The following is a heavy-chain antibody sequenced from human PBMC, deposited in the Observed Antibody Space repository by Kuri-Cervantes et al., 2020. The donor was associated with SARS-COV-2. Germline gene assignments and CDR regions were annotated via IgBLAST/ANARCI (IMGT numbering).Heavy chain of an antibody. V-gene: IGHV1-18*01. D-gene: IGHD2-15*01. CDR1: GYTFTSHG. CDR3: ARDYCSGVSCREFDY. CDR2: ISAYNGNT. J-gene: IGHJ4*02. Sequence: SVNVSCKASGYTFTSHGISWVRQAPGQGLEWMGWISAYNGNTNYAQKLQGRVTMTTDTSTITAYMELRSPRSDNPAVYSCARDYCSGVSCREFDYWGQGTLVTVSS.